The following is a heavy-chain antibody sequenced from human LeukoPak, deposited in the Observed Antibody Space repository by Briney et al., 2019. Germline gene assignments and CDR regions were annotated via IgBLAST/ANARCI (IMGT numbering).Heavy chain of an antibody. CDR3: AKASAMIVVVSKHFDY. D-gene: IGHD3-22*01. J-gene: IGHJ4*02. Sequence: GGSLRLSCAASGFTFSTYTMSWVRQPPGKGLEWVSSITASSTSTYYADSVKGRFTISRDNSKNTLYLQMNSLRAEDTAVYYCAKASAMIVVVSKHFDYWGQGTLVTVSS. CDR1: GFTFSTYT. V-gene: IGHV3-23*01. CDR2: ITASSTST.